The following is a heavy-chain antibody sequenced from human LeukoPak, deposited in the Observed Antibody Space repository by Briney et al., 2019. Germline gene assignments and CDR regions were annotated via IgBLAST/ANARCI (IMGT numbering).Heavy chain of an antibody. J-gene: IGHJ4*02. CDR2: IHYSGGT. CDR1: GGSISTYY. Sequence: PSETLSLTCTVSGGSISTYYWSWIRQPPGKGLEWIGYIHYSGGTYYDSSLKSRVTISIDTSKNQFSLELSSVTAADTAVYYFARGGVYYFDFWGQGTLVTVSS. V-gene: IGHV4-59*01. CDR3: ARGGVYYFDF. D-gene: IGHD3-16*01.